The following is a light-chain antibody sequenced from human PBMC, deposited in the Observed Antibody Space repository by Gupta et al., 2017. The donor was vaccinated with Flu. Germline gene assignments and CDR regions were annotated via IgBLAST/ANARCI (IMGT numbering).Light chain of an antibody. CDR2: DDI. CDR1: NMRSKC. V-gene: IGLV3-21*02. Sequence: GQTARITCGGNNMRSKCVHWYQQKPSQAPVLVVSDDIDRPSGIPERFSGSNSGKTATLTISRVEAEDGADYYCQVWDSSSNHVVFGGGTKLTVL. CDR3: QVWDSSSNHVV. J-gene: IGLJ2*01.